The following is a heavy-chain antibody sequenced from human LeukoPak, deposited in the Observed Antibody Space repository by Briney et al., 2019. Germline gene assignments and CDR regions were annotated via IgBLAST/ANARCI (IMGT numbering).Heavy chain of an antibody. CDR3: ARGLGCTSCYSPDGDY. V-gene: IGHV1-18*01. J-gene: IGHJ4*02. CDR2: ISAYNGNT. CDR1: GYTFTSYG. Sequence: GASVKVSCKASGYTFTSYGISWVRQAPGQGLEWMGWISAYNGNTNYAQKLQGRVTMTTDTSTSTAYMELRSLRSDDTAVYYCARGLGCTSCYSPDGDYWGQGTLVTVSS. D-gene: IGHD2-2*02.